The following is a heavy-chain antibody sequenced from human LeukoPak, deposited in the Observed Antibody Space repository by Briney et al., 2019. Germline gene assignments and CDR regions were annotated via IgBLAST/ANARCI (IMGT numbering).Heavy chain of an antibody. CDR3: ARHLAVADDTYYFDY. CDR1: GYSFTSYW. V-gene: IGHV5-51*01. D-gene: IGHD6-19*01. J-gene: IGHJ4*02. CDR2: IYPGDSDT. Sequence: GKSLKISCKGSGYSFTSYWIGWVRQMPGKGLEWMGIIYPGDSDTRYSPSFQGQVTISADKSISTAYLQWSSLKASDTAMYYCARHLAVADDTYYFDYWGQGTLVTVSS.